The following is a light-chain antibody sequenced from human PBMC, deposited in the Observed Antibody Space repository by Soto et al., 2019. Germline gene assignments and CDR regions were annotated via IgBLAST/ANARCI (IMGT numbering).Light chain of an antibody. CDR2: AAS. CDR1: QGIGFY. CDR3: QQVNSYPPLT. V-gene: IGKV1-9*01. J-gene: IGKJ3*01. Sequence: IQLTQSPSSMSASVGDRVTISCRASQGIGFYLAWYQQKPGNAPKLLIYAASTLQSGVPSRFSGSGSVTNITLTVSSLQPEDFATYYCQQVNSYPPLTFGPGTKVDIK.